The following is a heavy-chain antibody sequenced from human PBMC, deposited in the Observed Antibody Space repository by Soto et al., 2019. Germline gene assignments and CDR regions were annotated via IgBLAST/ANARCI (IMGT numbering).Heavy chain of an antibody. CDR3: AKTRGAMIYAISVYGMDV. V-gene: IGHV3-23*01. Sequence: EVQLLESGGGFIHPGGSLRLSCAASGFSFSSFAMNWVRQAPGKGLEWVSIISGSADSTFYADSVKGRFTISRDNSKSPLYLQINSRRAEDTAVYYGAKTRGAMIYAISVYGMDVWGQGTTVTVSS. J-gene: IGHJ6*02. CDR2: ISGSADST. CDR1: GFSFSSFA. D-gene: IGHD2-8*01.